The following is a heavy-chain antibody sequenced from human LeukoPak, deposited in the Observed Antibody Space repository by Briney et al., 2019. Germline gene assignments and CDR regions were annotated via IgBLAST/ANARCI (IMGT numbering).Heavy chain of an antibody. Sequence: SQTLSLTCVIFGDSVPGNSVSWNWIRQSPSRGLEWLGRAYYRSKWYSDYAESVQGRITINPDTPKNQISLHLKSVTPEDTAVYYCARLPYRAARGPHDHYYGMDVWGPGTTVTLSS. V-gene: IGHV6-1*01. CDR1: GDSVPGNSVS. D-gene: IGHD3-10*01. J-gene: IGHJ6*02. CDR3: ARLPYRAARGPHDHYYGMDV. CDR2: AYYRSKWYS.